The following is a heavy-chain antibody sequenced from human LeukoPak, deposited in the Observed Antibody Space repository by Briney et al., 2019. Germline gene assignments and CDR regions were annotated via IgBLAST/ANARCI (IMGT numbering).Heavy chain of an antibody. CDR2: LHHRGTT. D-gene: IGHD1-26*01. CDR3: ARHNGGTYQGRDAFDI. CDR1: GGSISGYY. V-gene: IGHV4-59*08. Sequence: SETLSLTCTVSGGSISGYYWSWIRRPPGKGLEWIGNLHHRGTTNYSPSLKSRVTISEGTSKNHLSLILTSVTAADTAVYYCARHNGGTYQGRDAFDIWGQGTMVTVSS. J-gene: IGHJ3*02.